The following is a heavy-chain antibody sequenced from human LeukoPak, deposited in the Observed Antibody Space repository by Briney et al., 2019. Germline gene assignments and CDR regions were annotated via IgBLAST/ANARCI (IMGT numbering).Heavy chain of an antibody. Sequence: SGGSLRLSCAASGFTFSSYSMNWARQAPGKGLEWVSSISSSSSYIYYADSVKGRFTISRDNAKNSLYLQMNSLRAEDTAVYYCARDLIRYYYDSSAYYFDYWGQGTLVTVSS. CDR2: ISSSSSYI. D-gene: IGHD3-22*01. V-gene: IGHV3-21*01. CDR1: GFTFSSYS. J-gene: IGHJ4*02. CDR3: ARDLIRYYYDSSAYYFDY.